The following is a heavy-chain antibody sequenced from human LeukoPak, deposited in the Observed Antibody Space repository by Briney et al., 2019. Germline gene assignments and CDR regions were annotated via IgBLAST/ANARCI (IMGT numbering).Heavy chain of an antibody. CDR2: VNPNSGGA. CDR1: GYTFTAYY. V-gene: IGHV1-2*02. CDR3: ARGLWFGELFDY. J-gene: IGHJ4*02. Sequence: GASVKVSCKASGYTFTAYYMHWVRQAPGQGLEWMGWVNPNSGGANHAQKFQGRVTMTRDTSISTAYMELSRLRSDDTAVYYCARGLWFGELFDYWGQGTLVTVSS. D-gene: IGHD3-10*01.